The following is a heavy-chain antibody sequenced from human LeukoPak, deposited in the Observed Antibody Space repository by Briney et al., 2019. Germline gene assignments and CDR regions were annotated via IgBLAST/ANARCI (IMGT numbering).Heavy chain of an antibody. D-gene: IGHD3-9*01. CDR1: GYTFTSYG. J-gene: IGHJ4*02. Sequence: ASVKVSCKASGYTFTSYGMHRVRQAPGQSLECMGWINAANGNTKYSQKFQGRVTITRDTSASTAYMELSSLRSEDTAVYYCARGGETGYYGYFDYWGQGTLVTVSS. CDR3: ARGGETGYYGYFDY. V-gene: IGHV1-3*01. CDR2: INAANGNT.